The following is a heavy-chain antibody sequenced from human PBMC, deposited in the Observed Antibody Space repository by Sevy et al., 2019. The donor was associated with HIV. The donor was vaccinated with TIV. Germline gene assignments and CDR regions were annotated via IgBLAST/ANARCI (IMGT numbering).Heavy chain of an antibody. J-gene: IGHJ6*02. V-gene: IGHV3-74*01. CDR2: INSDGSNT. Sequence: GGSLRLSCAASGFTFSSYWMHWVRQAPGKGLVWVSRINSDGSNTSYADSVKGRFTISRDNAKNTLYLQMNSLRAEDTAVYYCARAYSSGYYYYGMDVWGQGTTVTVSS. D-gene: IGHD6-19*01. CDR3: ARAYSSGYYYYGMDV. CDR1: GFTFSSYW.